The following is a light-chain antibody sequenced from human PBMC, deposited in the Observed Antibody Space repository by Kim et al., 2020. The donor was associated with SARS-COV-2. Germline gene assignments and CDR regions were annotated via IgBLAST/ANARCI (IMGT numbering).Light chain of an antibody. CDR3: QQANSCPPWT. CDR2: GAS. Sequence: SVGDRVTITCRASQDIKTWLGWYQQKPGKAPKLLIYGASNLQSGVPSRFSGSGSGTDFTLTISRLQPDDCTTYYCQQANSCPPWTFGQGSKVDIK. J-gene: IGKJ1*01. V-gene: IGKV1-12*01. CDR1: QDIKTW.